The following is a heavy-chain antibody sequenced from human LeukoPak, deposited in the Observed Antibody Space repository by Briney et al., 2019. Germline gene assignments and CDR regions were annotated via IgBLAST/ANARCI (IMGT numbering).Heavy chain of an antibody. V-gene: IGHV1-18*01. CDR3: ARDQASLFTIVVVPAATDY. J-gene: IGHJ4*02. D-gene: IGHD2-2*01. CDR1: GYTFTSYG. CDR2: ISAYNGNT. Sequence: GASVKVSCKASGYTFTSYGFSWVRQAPGQGLEWMGWISAYNGNTNYAQKLHGRVTMTTDTSTSTAYMELRSLRSDDTAVYYCARDQASLFTIVVVPAATDYWGQGTLVTVSS.